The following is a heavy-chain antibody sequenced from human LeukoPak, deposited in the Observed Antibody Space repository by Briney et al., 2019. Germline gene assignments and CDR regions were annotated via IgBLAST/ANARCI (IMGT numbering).Heavy chain of an antibody. CDR1: GYTFTSYY. V-gene: IGHV1-46*01. CDR3: ARDRGLLYGRGGCLDS. J-gene: IGHJ5*01. Sequence: GASVRVSSKASGYTFTSYYMHWVRPAPGQGLEWMGLNNPSSGTTSYAQKFQGRVTMTRDTSTSTVYMELSSLTSEDTAVYYCARDRGLLYGRGGCLDSWGQGSLVTVSS. CDR2: NNPSSGTT. D-gene: IGHD5-24*01.